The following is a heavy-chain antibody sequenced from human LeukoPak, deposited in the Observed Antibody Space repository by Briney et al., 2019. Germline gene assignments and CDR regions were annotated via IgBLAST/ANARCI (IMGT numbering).Heavy chain of an antibody. Sequence: SETLSLXCTVSGGSISSYYWSWIRQPPGKGLEWIGCIYYSGSTNYNPSLKSRVTISVDTSKNQFSLKLSSVTAADTAVYYCARLYGSGSYYIDYWGQGTLVTVSS. J-gene: IGHJ4*02. CDR3: ARLYGSGSYYIDY. CDR2: IYYSGST. CDR1: GGSISSYY. D-gene: IGHD3-10*01. V-gene: IGHV4-59*01.